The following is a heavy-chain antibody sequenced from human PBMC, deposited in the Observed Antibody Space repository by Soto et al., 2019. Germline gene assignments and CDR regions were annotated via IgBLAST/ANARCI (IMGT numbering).Heavy chain of an antibody. CDR1: GGSFSGYY. D-gene: IGHD3-10*01. J-gene: IGHJ4*02. CDR3: AREGIMRALRY. V-gene: IGHV4-34*01. Sequence: QVQLHQWGAGLLKPSETLSLTCAVYGGSFSGYYWSWIRQPPGKGLEWIGEINHSGSTNYNPSLKSRVTISVDTSKNQFSLKLSSVTAADTAVYYCAREGIMRALRYWGQGTLVTVSS. CDR2: INHSGST.